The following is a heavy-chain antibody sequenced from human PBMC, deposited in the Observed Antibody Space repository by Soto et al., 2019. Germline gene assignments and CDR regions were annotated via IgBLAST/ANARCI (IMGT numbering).Heavy chain of an antibody. CDR2: INPDSGDT. CDR3: AREIRSGYYKYWYFDF. J-gene: IGHJ2*01. V-gene: IGHV1-2*02. D-gene: IGHD3-3*01. Sequence: QVQLVQSGAEVRKPGASVKVSCKASGYTFTIYYMHWVRQAPGQGLEWMGWINPDSGDTKYAQKFQGGVTMTRDTSISTVYMELSRLRSDDTAVYYCAREIRSGYYKYWYFDFWGRGTLVTVSS. CDR1: GYTFTIYY.